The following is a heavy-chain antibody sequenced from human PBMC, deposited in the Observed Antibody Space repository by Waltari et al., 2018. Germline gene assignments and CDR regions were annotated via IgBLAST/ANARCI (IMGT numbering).Heavy chain of an antibody. CDR1: GYTSTSYG. J-gene: IGHJ6*02. V-gene: IGHV1-3*04. CDR3: ATDRNYYDSRGYPVYFYGIEV. Sequence: QVQLVQSGAEVKKPGASVRVSCKASGYTSTSYGIHWVRPAPGQRLEWIGRINIAKDETKYSHNFQGRVTFTTDASASTAFMELSSLTSEDTAVYYCATDRNYYDSRGYPVYFYGIEVWGQGTTVTVSS. D-gene: IGHD3-22*01. CDR2: INIAKDET.